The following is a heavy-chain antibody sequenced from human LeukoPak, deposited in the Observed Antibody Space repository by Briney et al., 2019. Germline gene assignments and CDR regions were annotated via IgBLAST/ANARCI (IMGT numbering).Heavy chain of an antibody. V-gene: IGHV1-2*02. CDR1: GYTFTAYF. D-gene: IGHD1-26*01. J-gene: IGHJ4*02. CDR3: ARTMTGDSGNYHFDY. CDR2: INPNSGGT. Sequence: ASVKVSCKASGYTFTAYFIHWVRQAPRQGLEWMAWINPNSGGTNYAQKFQGRITMARDTSISTAYMELSRLRSDDTAVYYCARTMTGDSGNYHFDYWGQGTLVTVSS.